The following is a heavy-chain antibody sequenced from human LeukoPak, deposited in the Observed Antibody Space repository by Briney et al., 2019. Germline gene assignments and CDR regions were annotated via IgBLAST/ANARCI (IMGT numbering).Heavy chain of an antibody. J-gene: IGHJ4*02. D-gene: IGHD5-18*01. CDR2: IYYSGST. CDR1: GGSISSYY. Sequence: PSETLSLTCTVSGGSISSYYWSWIRQPPGKGLEWIGYIYYSGSTNYNPSLKSRVTISVDTSKNQFSLKLSSVTAADTAVCYCARRGYSYGSPYYYFDYWGQGTLVTVSS. CDR3: ARRGYSYGSPYYYFDY. V-gene: IGHV4-59*08.